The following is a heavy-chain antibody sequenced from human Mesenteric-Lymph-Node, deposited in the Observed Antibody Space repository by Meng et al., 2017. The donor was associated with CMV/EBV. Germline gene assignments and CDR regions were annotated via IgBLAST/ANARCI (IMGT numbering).Heavy chain of an antibody. CDR3: ARTSSSAYGMDV. Sequence: SETLSLTCSVSGGYINDYYWNWIRQPPGKGLEWIGYIYYGGGTNYNPSLGDRVTISVDTSKNQFSLKLSSVTAADTAVYYCARTSSSAYGMDVWGQGTTVTVSS. CDR1: GGYINDYY. D-gene: IGHD2-2*01. J-gene: IGHJ6*02. V-gene: IGHV4-59*01. CDR2: IYYGGGT.